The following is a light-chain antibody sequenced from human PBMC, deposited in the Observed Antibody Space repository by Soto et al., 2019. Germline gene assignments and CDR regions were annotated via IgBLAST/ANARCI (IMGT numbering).Light chain of an antibody. Sequence: DIQMTQSPSTLSASVGDRVTITCRASQSISSRLAWYQQKPGKAPQVLIYKASTLKSGVPSRFSGSGSGTEFTLTISSLQPDDFATYYCQHYNSYSEAFGQGTKVDIK. CDR1: QSISSR. J-gene: IGKJ1*01. CDR3: QHYNSYSEA. CDR2: KAS. V-gene: IGKV1-5*03.